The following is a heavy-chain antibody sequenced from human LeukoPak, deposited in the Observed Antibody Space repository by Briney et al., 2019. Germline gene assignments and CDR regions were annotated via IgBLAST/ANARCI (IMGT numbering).Heavy chain of an antibody. CDR3: ARAAATVTTKSWFDP. CDR1: GYTFTSYD. J-gene: IGHJ5*02. D-gene: IGHD4-11*01. Sequence: ASVKVSCKASGYTFTSYDINWVRQAPGQGLEWMGIINPSGGSTSYAQKFQGRVTMTRDTSTSTVYMELSSLRSEDTAVYYCARAAATVTTKSWFDPWGQGTLVTVSS. CDR2: INPSGGST. V-gene: IGHV1-46*01.